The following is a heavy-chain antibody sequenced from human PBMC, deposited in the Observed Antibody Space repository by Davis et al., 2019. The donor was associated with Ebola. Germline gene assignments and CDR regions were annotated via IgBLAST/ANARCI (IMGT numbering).Heavy chain of an antibody. V-gene: IGHV3-48*02. D-gene: IGHD6-13*01. J-gene: IGHJ6*02. CDR3: ARARYSSSWPRCLDV. CDR2: ISSSSSTI. CDR1: EFTFSDYA. Sequence: GGSLRLSCAASEFTFSDYAMSWVRQAPGKGLEWVSYISSSSSTIYYADSVKGRFTISRDNAKNSLYLQMNSLRDEDTAVYYCARARYSSSWPRCLDVWGQGTTVTVSS.